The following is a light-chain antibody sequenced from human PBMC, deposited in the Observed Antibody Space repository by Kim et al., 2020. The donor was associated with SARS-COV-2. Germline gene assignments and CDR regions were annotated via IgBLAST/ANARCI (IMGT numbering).Light chain of an antibody. Sequence: EIVMTQSPATLSVSQGERATLSCRASQSVSSNLAWYQQKPGQAPRLLIYGASTRATGIPARFSGSGSGTEFTLTISSLQSEDFAVYYCQQYNNWPPYTFGQGTKLEI. J-gene: IGKJ2*01. CDR3: QQYNNWPPYT. CDR1: QSVSSN. CDR2: GAS. V-gene: IGKV3-15*01.